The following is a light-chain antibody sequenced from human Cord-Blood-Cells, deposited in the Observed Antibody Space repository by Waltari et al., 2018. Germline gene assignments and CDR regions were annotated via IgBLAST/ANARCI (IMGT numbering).Light chain of an antibody. CDR1: RGPSTYA. V-gene: IGLV4-69*01. CDR3: QTWGTGIQV. CDR2: LNSDASH. J-gene: IGLJ3*02. Sequence: QLVLTQSPSASASLASSVKLTCTLSRGPSTYAIAWHPQQPEKGPRNLMKLNSDASHGKGDGIPDRFSGSRSGAERYLTISSLQSEDEADYYCQTWGTGIQVFGGGTKLTVL.